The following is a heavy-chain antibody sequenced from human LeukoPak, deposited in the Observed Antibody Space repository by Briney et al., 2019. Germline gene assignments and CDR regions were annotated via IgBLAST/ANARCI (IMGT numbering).Heavy chain of an antibody. CDR1: GLTFSSYW. J-gene: IGHJ6*04. CDR2: INSDGSST. V-gene: IGHV3-74*01. D-gene: IGHD3-9*01. Sequence: GGSLRLSCAASGLTFSSYWMHWVRQAPEKGLVWVSRINSDGSSTSYADSVKGRFTIPRDNAKNTLYLQMNSLRAEDTAVYYCARENYGYFDWLSYYYYGMDVWGKGTTVTVSS. CDR3: ARENYGYFDWLSYYYYGMDV.